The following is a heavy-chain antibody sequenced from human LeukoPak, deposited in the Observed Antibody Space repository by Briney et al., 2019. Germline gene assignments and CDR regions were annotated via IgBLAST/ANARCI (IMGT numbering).Heavy chain of an antibody. V-gene: IGHV3-23*01. CDR1: GFTFSSYA. CDR3: AKRDSSDWYSLDY. J-gene: IGHJ4*02. CDR2: ISSTGRGT. D-gene: IGHD6-19*01. Sequence: GGSLRLSCAASGFTFSSYAMSWVRQAPGKGLEWVSSISSTGRGTYYADSVKGRFTISRDSSKNTLSLQMNSLRAEDTVIYYCAKRDSSDWYSLDYWGQGTLVTVSS.